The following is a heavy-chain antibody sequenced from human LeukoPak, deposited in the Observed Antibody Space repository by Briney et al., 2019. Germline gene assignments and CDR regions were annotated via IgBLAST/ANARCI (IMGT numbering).Heavy chain of an antibody. CDR3: ARVPATVKADY. CDR2: ISSSSSYI. Sequence: PGGSLRLSCAASGFTFSSYSMNWVRQAPGKGLEWVSSISSSSSYIYYADSVKGRFTISRDNAKRSLFLQMNSLRAEDTAVYYCARVPATVKADYWGQGTLVTVSS. V-gene: IGHV3-21*01. CDR1: GFTFSSYS. D-gene: IGHD4-17*01. J-gene: IGHJ4*02.